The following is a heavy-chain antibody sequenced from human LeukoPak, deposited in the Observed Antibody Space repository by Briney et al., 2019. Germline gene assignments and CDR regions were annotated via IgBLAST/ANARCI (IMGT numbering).Heavy chain of an antibody. CDR3: ATGPGDSNFDY. D-gene: IGHD6-13*01. Sequence: ASVEVSCKASGYTFTSYYMHWVRQAPGQGLEWMGIINPSGGSTIYAQKFQGRVTMTEDTSTDTAYMELSSLRSEDTAVYYCATGPGDSNFDYWGQGTLVTVSS. J-gene: IGHJ4*02. CDR2: INPSGGST. CDR1: GYTFTSYY. V-gene: IGHV1-46*01.